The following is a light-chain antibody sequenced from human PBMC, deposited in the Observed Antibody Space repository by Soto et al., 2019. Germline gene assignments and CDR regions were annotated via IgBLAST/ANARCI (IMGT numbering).Light chain of an antibody. Sequence: EIVLTQSPGTLTLSPGESAALSCRAGQTISNNYLVWYRQKPGQAPRLLIYAVSSRAAGIPDRFSGSGSGTDFALTIARLEPEDSAVYYCQQHSNSPWTFGQGTKVDIK. CDR3: QQHSNSPWT. J-gene: IGKJ1*01. CDR1: QTISNNY. V-gene: IGKV3-20*01. CDR2: AVS.